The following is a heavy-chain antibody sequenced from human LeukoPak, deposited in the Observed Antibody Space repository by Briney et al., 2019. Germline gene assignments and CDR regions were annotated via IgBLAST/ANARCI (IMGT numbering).Heavy chain of an antibody. Sequence: GGSLRLSCAASGFTFSSYGMSWVRQAPGKGLEWVSAISGSGGGTYYADSVKGRFIISRDNSKNTLYLQMNSLRAEDTAVYYCANDGAYYDSSTDAFDIWGQGTMVTVSS. CDR1: GFTFSSYG. J-gene: IGHJ3*02. CDR2: ISGSGGGT. D-gene: IGHD3-22*01. CDR3: ANDGAYYDSSTDAFDI. V-gene: IGHV3-23*01.